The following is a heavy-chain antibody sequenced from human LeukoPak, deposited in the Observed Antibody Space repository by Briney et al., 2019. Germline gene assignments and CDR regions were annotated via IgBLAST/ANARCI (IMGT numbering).Heavy chain of an antibody. CDR1: GYSFTSYW. CDR3: ARVVVPAARIGWFDP. J-gene: IGHJ5*02. Sequence: GESLKISCKGSGYSFTSYWIGWVRQMPGKGLEWMGIIYPGDSDTRYSPSFQGQVTISADKSISTAYLQWSSLKASDTAMYYCARVVVPAARIGWFDPWGQGTLVTVSS. D-gene: IGHD2-2*01. V-gene: IGHV5-51*01. CDR2: IYPGDSDT.